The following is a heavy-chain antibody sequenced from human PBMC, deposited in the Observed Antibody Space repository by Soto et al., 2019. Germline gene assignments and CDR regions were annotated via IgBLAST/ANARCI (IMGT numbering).Heavy chain of an antibody. D-gene: IGHD5-18*01. V-gene: IGHV4-39*01. CDR3: ARINKGYGTDS. CDR1: GGSISSSSYY. CDR2: IDYTGNT. Sequence: QLQLQESGPGLVKPSETLSLTCTVSGGSISSSSYYWGCIRQPPGKGLEWIASIDYTGNTFYNPSLTSRVTISVDTSKNQFSLKVPSVTAADTAVYYCARINKGYGTDSWGQGTLVTVSS. J-gene: IGHJ4*02.